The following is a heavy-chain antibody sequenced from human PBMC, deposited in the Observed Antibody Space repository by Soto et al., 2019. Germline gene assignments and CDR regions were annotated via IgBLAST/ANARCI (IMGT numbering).Heavy chain of an antibody. J-gene: IGHJ3*02. Sequence: PGGSLRLSCAASGFTFSRYAMSWVRQAPGKGLKWVSAISGSGGSTYYADSVKGRFTISRDNSKNTLYLQMNSLRAEDTAVYYCAEGREWLLSAFDIWGQGTMVTVSS. D-gene: IGHD3-3*01. V-gene: IGHV3-23*01. CDR3: AEGREWLLSAFDI. CDR2: ISGSGGST. CDR1: GFTFSRYA.